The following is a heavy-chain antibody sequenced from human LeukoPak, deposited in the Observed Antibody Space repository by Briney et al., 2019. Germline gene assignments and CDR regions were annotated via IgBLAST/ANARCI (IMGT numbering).Heavy chain of an antibody. CDR3: AKSAGSSGYSGVFEY. CDR1: GFTFRNHG. V-gene: IGHV3-23*01. CDR2: ISSGGHDAT. J-gene: IGHJ4*02. D-gene: IGHD3-22*01. Sequence: GGSLRLSCAASGFTFRNHGMSWVRQAPGKGLEWVSGISSGGHDATFYADSVKGRFTVSRDNSKNTLYLQMNFLRVEDTALYYCAKSAGSSGYSGVFEYWGQGTLVTVSS.